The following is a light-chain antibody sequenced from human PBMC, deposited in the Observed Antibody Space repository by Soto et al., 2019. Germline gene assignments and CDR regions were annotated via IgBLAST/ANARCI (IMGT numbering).Light chain of an antibody. J-gene: IGKJ3*01. CDR2: AAS. CDR3: QQHDSSPFT. CDR1: QTVATNY. Sequence: EIVLTQSPGTLSLSPGERATLSCRASQTVATNYVAWYQQRPGQAPKLLIYAASNRAAGIPDRFSGSASGPDFTLTISRLDTEDFAVYYYQQHDSSPFTFGPGTRVDIK. V-gene: IGKV3-20*01.